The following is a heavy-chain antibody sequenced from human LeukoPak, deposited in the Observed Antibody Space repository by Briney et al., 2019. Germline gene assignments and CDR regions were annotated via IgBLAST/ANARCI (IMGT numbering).Heavy chain of an antibody. J-gene: IGHJ5*02. Sequence: PSETLSLTCAVYGGSFSGYYWSWIRQPPGKGLEWIGEINHSGSTNYNPSLKSRVTISVDTSKNQFPLKLSSVTAADTAVYYCARGRAVADNNWFDPWGQGTLVTVSS. V-gene: IGHV4-34*01. D-gene: IGHD6-19*01. CDR1: GGSFSGYY. CDR3: ARGRAVADNNWFDP. CDR2: INHSGST.